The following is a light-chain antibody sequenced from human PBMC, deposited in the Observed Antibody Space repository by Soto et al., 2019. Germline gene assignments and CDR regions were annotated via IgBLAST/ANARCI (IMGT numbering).Light chain of an antibody. CDR2: GAS. CDR1: QSVSSN. V-gene: IGKV3-15*01. CDR3: QQYNNWPLPP. Sequence: EIVMTQSPATLSVSPGERATLSCRASQSVSSNLAWYQQKPCQALRLLIYGASTRATGIPARLSGSGSATEFTLTISSLQSEDFAVYYCQQYNNWPLPPFGGGTKVLIK. J-gene: IGKJ4*01.